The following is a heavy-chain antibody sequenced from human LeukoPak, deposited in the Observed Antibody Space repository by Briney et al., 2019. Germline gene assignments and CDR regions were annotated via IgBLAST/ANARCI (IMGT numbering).Heavy chain of an antibody. CDR3: VGEGKY. V-gene: IGHV3-53*01. Sequence: PGGSLRLSCAASGLSVSSTYMTWVCQAPGKGLEWVSVIYSGGGTNYADSLKGRFSISRDNSKNSLYLQMNSLRAEDTAVYYCVGEGKYWGQGTLVTVSS. CDR2: IYSGGGT. J-gene: IGHJ4*02. CDR1: GLSVSSTY. D-gene: IGHD4-17*01.